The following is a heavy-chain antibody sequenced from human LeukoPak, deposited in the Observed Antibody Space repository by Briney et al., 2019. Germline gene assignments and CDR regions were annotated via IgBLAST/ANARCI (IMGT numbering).Heavy chain of an antibody. V-gene: IGHV3-48*03. CDR1: GFTFSSYE. CDR3: ARDSLYLYDYGDDGDAFDI. Sequence: GGSLRLSCAASGFTFSSYEMNWVRQAPGKGLEWVSYISSSGSTIYYADSVKGRFTISRDNAKNSLYLQMNSLRAEDTAVYYCARDSLYLYDYGDDGDAFDIWGQRTMVTVSS. J-gene: IGHJ3*02. D-gene: IGHD4-17*01. CDR2: ISSSGSTI.